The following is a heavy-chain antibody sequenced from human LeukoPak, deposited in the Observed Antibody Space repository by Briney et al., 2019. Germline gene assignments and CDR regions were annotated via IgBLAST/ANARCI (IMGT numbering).Heavy chain of an antibody. CDR2: INKDGSKK. V-gene: IGHV3-7*01. Sequence: GGSLRLSCAASGFTFSDYWMNWVRQAPGKGLEWLANINKDGSKKDYVDSVKGRFTISRDNSKNTLYLQMNSLRAEDTAVYYCAKSSGSSPKWFDPWGQGTLVTVSS. CDR1: GFTFSDYW. CDR3: AKSSGSSPKWFDP. J-gene: IGHJ5*02. D-gene: IGHD6-6*01.